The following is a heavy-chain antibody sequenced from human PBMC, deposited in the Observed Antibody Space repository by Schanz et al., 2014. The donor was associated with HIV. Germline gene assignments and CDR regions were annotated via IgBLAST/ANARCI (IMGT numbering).Heavy chain of an antibody. V-gene: IGHV3-30*07. D-gene: IGHD2-15*01. J-gene: IGHJ4*02. CDR1: GFTFSTYS. Sequence: QVLLVESGGGVVQPGRSLRLSCAASGFTFSTYSMHWVRRAPGTGLQWVAVISYDGSRKYYADSVKGRFTISRDNSKNTLYLQMNSLRVEDTAVYYCARDMCTAGSCYYFDHWGQRTLVTVSS. CDR3: ARDMCTAGSCYYFDH. CDR2: ISYDGSRK.